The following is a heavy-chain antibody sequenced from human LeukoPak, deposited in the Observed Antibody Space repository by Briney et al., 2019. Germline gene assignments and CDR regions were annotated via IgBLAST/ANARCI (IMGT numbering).Heavy chain of an antibody. V-gene: IGHV4-59*01. CDR2: IYYSGST. J-gene: IGHJ3*02. Sequence: SETLSLTCAVSGDSISSYYWNWIRQPPGKGLEWIGYIYYSGSTNYNPSLKSRVTISVDTSKNQFSLKLSSVTAADTAVYYCARNLEMATITSPFDIWGQGTMVTVSS. CDR1: GDSISSYY. D-gene: IGHD5-24*01. CDR3: ARNLEMATITSPFDI.